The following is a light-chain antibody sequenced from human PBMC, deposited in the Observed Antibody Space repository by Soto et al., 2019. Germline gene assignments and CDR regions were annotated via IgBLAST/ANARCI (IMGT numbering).Light chain of an antibody. Sequence: QSALTQPASVSGSPGQSITIPCTGSSNDIGGYNYVSWYQQHPGRAPKLVIYKVSDRPSGVSTRFSASKSGNTASLTISGLQAEDEADYYCSSYSTTTTPQWVFGGGTKVPS. CDR2: KVS. J-gene: IGLJ3*02. CDR1: SNDIGGYNY. V-gene: IGLV2-14*01. CDR3: SSYSTTTTPQWV.